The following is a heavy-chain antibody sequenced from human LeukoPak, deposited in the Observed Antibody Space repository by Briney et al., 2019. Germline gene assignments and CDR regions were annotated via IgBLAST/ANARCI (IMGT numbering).Heavy chain of an antibody. D-gene: IGHD6-19*01. CDR2: IYPGDSDT. J-gene: IGHJ4*02. CDR3: ARHLHSSGYFHFDY. V-gene: IGHV5-51*01. CDR1: VSTFTNYW. Sequence: GESLKISCRGSVSTFTNYWIGGVRHMPGKGLEWVGIIYPGDSDTRYNPSFQGQVTISADKSISTAYLQWSSLRASDTAHYYCARHLHSSGYFHFDYWGQGTLVTVSS.